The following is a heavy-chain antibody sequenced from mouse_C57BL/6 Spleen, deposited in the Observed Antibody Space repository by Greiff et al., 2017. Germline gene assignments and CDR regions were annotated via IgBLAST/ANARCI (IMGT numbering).Heavy chain of an antibody. CDR1: GYTFTDYY. D-gene: IGHD1-1*01. V-gene: IGHV1-19*01. Sequence: VQLQQSGPVLVKPGASVKMSCKASGYTFTDYYMNWVKQSHGKSLEWIGVINPYNGGTSYNQKFKGKATLTVDKSSSTAYMELNSLTSEDSAVYDCARDYYGSSYFDYWGQGTTLTVSS. CDR2: INPYNGGT. CDR3: ARDYYGSSYFDY. J-gene: IGHJ2*01.